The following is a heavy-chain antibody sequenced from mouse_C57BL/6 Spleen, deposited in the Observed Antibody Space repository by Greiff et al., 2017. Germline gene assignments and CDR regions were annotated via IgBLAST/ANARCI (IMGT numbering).Heavy chain of an antibody. CDR2: IDPSDSFT. V-gene: IGHV1-69*01. CDR1: GYTFTSYW. J-gene: IGHJ2*01. CDR3: ATTGTGFDY. Sequence: QVQLKQPGAELVMPGASVKLSCKASGYTFTSYWMHWVKQRPGPGLEWIGVIDPSDSFTNYNQKFKGKSTLPVDKSSSTAYMQLSSLTSEDSAVYYGATTGTGFDYWGQGTTLTVSS. D-gene: IGHD4-1*02.